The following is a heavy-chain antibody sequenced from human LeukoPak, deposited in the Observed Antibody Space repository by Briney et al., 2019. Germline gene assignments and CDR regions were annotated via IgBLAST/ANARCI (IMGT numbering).Heavy chain of an antibody. J-gene: IGHJ6*03. V-gene: IGHV4-38-2*01. D-gene: IGHD2-15*01. Sequence: SETLSLTCAVSGYSISSGYYWGWIRQPPGKGLDWIGSIYHSGSTYYNPSLKSRVTISVDTSKNQFSLKLSSVTAADTAVYYCASCSGGSCRRGTRYYYYMDVWGKGTTVTVSS. CDR2: IYHSGST. CDR1: GYSISSGYY. CDR3: ASCSGGSCRRGTRYYYYMDV.